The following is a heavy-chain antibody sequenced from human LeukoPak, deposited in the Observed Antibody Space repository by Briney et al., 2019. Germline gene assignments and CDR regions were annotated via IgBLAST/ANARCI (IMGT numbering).Heavy chain of an antibody. CDR1: GFTFSSYW. D-gene: IGHD1-14*01. Sequence: GGSLRLSCAASGFTFSSYWMHWVRQVPGKGLVWVSRINSDGSGTSYADSVKGRFTISRDNAKNTLYVQMNSLRAEDTAVYYCSTGSVHAFDIWGRGTMVPVSS. CDR2: INSDGSGT. J-gene: IGHJ3*02. V-gene: IGHV3-74*01. CDR3: STGSVHAFDI.